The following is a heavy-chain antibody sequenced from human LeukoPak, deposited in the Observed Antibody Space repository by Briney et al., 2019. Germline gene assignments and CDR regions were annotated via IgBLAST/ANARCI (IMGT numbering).Heavy chain of an antibody. CDR2: ISRSSSTI. D-gene: IGHD3-10*01. Sequence: GGSLRLSCAASGFTFSRYSMNWVRQAPGKGLEWVSYISRSSSTIHYADSVKGRFTISRDNAKSSLFLQMNSLRAEDTAVYYCARGGGATMVRGVATYDSWGQGTLVTVSS. CDR1: GFTFSRYS. J-gene: IGHJ4*02. CDR3: ARGGGATMVRGVATYDS. V-gene: IGHV3-48*04.